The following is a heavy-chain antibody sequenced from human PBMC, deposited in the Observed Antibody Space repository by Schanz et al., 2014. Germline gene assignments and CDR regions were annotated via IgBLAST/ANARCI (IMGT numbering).Heavy chain of an antibody. V-gene: IGHV1-24*01. D-gene: IGHD2-2*01. CDR1: GYSLNELS. J-gene: IGHJ6*02. Sequence: QVQLVQSGAEVKKPGASVKVSCKVSGYSLNELSMHWVRQAPGRGLEWMGGFHHEDGDIVYAQKFQGRVIMTEDTSTDTAYVELSRLTSEDTGVYYCATETSRTWFYNGVDVWGQGTTVTVSS. CDR2: FHHEDGDI. CDR3: ATETSRTWFYNGVDV.